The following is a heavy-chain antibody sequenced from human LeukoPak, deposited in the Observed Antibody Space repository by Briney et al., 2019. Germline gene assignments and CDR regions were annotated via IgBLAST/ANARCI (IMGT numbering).Heavy chain of an antibody. CDR3: AREMGSVYFDY. CDR2: VSYDGSNK. V-gene: IGHV3-33*01. Sequence: GGSLRLSCAASGFSFGSYGIHWVRQTPGKGLERGAVVSYDGSNKDYSDSVKGRFTISRDNSKNTVNLQMNSLRVEDTAVYYCAREMGSVYFDYWGQGTLVTVSS. D-gene: IGHD3-10*01. CDR1: GFSFGSYG. J-gene: IGHJ4*02.